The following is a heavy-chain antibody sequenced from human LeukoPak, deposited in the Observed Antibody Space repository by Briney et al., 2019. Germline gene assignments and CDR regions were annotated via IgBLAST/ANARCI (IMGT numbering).Heavy chain of an antibody. V-gene: IGHV1-8*01. CDR3: ARSPWEWELHDAFDI. J-gene: IGHJ3*02. CDR2: MKPNSGNT. CDR1: GYTFTIYA. D-gene: IGHD1-26*01. Sequence: ASVTVSCTASGYTFTIYAINWVRQAPGQGLGWMGWMKPNSGNTGSAQKFQGRVTMTRNTSISTAYMELSSLRSEDTAVYFCARSPWEWELHDAFDIWGQGTTVTVSS.